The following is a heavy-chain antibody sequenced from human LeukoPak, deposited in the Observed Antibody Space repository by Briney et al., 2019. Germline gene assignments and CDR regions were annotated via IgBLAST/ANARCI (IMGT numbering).Heavy chain of an antibody. V-gene: IGHV3-21*01. CDR2: ISSSSSYI. CDR1: GFTFSSYS. D-gene: IGHD6-13*01. J-gene: IGHJ4*02. Sequence: GGSLRLSCAASGFTFSSYSMNWVRQAPGKGLEWVSSISSSSSYIYYADSVKGRFTISRDNAKNSLYLQMNSLRAEDTAVYYCARGGPELVGEGFDYWGQGTLVTVSS. CDR3: ARGGPELVGEGFDY.